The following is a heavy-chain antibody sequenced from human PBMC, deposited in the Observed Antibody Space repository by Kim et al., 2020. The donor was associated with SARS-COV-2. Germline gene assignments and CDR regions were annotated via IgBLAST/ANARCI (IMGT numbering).Heavy chain of an antibody. V-gene: IGHV3-53*01. CDR2: IYSGGST. J-gene: IGHJ6*02. D-gene: IGHD3-16*02. CDR1: GFTVSSNY. CDR3: ARDYHGYYYYYGMDV. Sequence: GGSLRLSCAASGFTVSSNYMSWVRQAPGKGLEWVSVIYSGGSTYYADSVKGRFTISRDNSKNTLYLQMNSLRAEDTAVYYCARDYHGYYYYYGMDVWGQGTTVTVSS.